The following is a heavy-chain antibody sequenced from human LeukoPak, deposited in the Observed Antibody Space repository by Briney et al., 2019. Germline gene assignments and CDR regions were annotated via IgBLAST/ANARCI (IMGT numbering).Heavy chain of an antibody. CDR3: ARDEGQLDAYYYYGMDV. CDR2: IWDDGNNK. Sequence: GGSLRLSCAASGFSFSNHGMHWVRQAPGKRLEWVAVIWDDGNNKRYANSVNGRFTISRDNSENTLYLQMNGLTAEDTAMYYCARDEGQLDAYYYYGMDVWGQGTTVTVSS. V-gene: IGHV3-33*01. J-gene: IGHJ6*02. D-gene: IGHD6-6*01. CDR1: GFSFSNHG.